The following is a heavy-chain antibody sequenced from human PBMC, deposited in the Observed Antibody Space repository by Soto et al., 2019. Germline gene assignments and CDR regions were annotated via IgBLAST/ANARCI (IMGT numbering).Heavy chain of an antibody. CDR1: GIIFRNYA. D-gene: IGHD3-9*01. Sequence: GGSLRLSCATSGIIFRNYAMGWVRQAPGKGLEWVSAISGSGDSTYYADSVKGRFTISRDNSKNTLYLQMNSLRVEDTAIFYCAKKAEKHFDWMFYADSWSQGTLVTVSS. V-gene: IGHV3-23*01. CDR3: AKKAEKHFDWMFYADS. CDR2: ISGSGDST. J-gene: IGHJ4*02.